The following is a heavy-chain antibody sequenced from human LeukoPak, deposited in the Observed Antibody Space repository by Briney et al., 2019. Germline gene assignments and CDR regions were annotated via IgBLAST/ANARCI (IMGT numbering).Heavy chain of an antibody. D-gene: IGHD3-22*01. CDR2: IYYSGST. J-gene: IGHJ5*02. V-gene: IGHV4-31*03. CDR1: GGSISSGGYY. Sequence: SETLSHTCTVSGGSISSGGYYWSWIRQHPGKGLEWIGYIYYSGSTYYNPSLKSRVTISVDTSKNQFSLKLSSVTAADTAVYYCARAPGRYDSSGYGLWFDPWGQGTLVTVSS. CDR3: ARAPGRYDSSGYGLWFDP.